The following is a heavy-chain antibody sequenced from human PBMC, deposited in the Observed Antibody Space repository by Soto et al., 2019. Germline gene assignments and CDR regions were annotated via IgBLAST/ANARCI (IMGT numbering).Heavy chain of an antibody. CDR3: AADEQFAGIYYYYYYCMDF. D-gene: IGHD2-21*01. CDR2: IVVGSGNT. V-gene: IGHV1-58*01. Sequence: SVKVSCKACGFTFTSSAVQWVGQARGQRREWIGWIVVGSGNTNYAQKFQERVTMTRDRSTSTDYMELSSLRSEDTAVYYCAADEQFAGIYYYYYYCMDFWGQGTTVTVSS. J-gene: IGHJ6*02. CDR1: GFTFTSSA.